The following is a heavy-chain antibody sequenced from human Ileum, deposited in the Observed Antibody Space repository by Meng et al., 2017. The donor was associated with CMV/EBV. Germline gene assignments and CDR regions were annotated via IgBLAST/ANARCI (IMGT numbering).Heavy chain of an antibody. Sequence: GESVKISCAASGFTFSSYAMSWVRQAPGKGLEWVSVIYSGGSSTYYADSVKGRFTISRDNSKNTLHLQMNSLRAEDTAVYYCARGPPAARGYFQHWGQGTLVTVSS. V-gene: IGHV3-23*03. D-gene: IGHD2-2*01. J-gene: IGHJ1*01. CDR2: IYSGGSST. CDR1: GFTFSSYA. CDR3: ARGPPAARGYFQH.